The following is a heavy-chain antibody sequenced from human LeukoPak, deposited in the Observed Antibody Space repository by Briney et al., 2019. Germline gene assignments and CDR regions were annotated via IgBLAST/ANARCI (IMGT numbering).Heavy chain of an antibody. Sequence: SETLSLTCTVSGGSISNYYWNWIRQPPGKGLEWIGYIYYTGSTNYNPSLKSRVTISVDTSKNEFSLKLRSVTAADTAVYYCARGPRFGELLWHWFDPWGQGTLVTVSS. CDR1: GGSISNYY. CDR3: ARGPRFGELLWHWFDP. CDR2: IYYTGST. D-gene: IGHD3-10*01. J-gene: IGHJ5*02. V-gene: IGHV4-59*08.